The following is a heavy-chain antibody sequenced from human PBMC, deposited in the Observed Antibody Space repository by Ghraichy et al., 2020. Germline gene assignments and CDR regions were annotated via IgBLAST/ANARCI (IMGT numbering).Heavy chain of an antibody. Sequence: SQTLSLTCNVSGGSISSRCCYWGWVPPPPGKGLEWIGRIYYSGSSSFHPSLKGRVTISVDTSKNQFSLRLSSVTAADTAVYFCARRGFEGPYLDYFDSWGQGILVTVSS. J-gene: IGHJ4*02. CDR3: ARRGFEGPYLDYFDS. V-gene: IGHV4-39*01. CDR2: IYYSGSS. D-gene: IGHD2/OR15-2a*01. CDR1: GGSISSRCCY.